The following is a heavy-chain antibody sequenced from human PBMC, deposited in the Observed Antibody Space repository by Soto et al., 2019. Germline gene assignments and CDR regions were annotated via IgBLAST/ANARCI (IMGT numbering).Heavy chain of an antibody. CDR1: GFTFSNAW. Sequence: GGSLRLSCAASGFTFSNAWMSWVRQAPGKGLEWVGRIKSKTDGGTTDYAAPVKGRFTISRDDSKNTLYLQMNSLKTEDTAVYYCTTERLGLGHFDYWGQGTLVTVSS. CDR3: TTERLGLGHFDY. CDR2: IKSKTDGGTT. V-gene: IGHV3-15*01. J-gene: IGHJ4*02. D-gene: IGHD6-19*01.